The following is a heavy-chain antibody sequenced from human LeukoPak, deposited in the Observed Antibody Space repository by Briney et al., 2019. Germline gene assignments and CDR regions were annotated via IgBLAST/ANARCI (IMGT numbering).Heavy chain of an antibody. CDR3: AGGMPLVGRNHFDS. CDR2: IYSGGNT. CDR1: GFTVISNY. Sequence: PGGSLRLSCAASGFTVISNYMSWVRQAPGKGLEWVSVIYSGGNTYYADSVKGRFTISRDTSKNTLYLQMNSLRAGDTAVYYCAGGMPLVGRNHFDSWGQGTLVTVSS. D-gene: IGHD2-2*01. V-gene: IGHV3-66*01. J-gene: IGHJ4*02.